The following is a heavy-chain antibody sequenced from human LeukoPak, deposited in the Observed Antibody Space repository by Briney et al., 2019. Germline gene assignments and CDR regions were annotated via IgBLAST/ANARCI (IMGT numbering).Heavy chain of an antibody. CDR3: AKRRYDSSGHFDS. CDR2: ISGSGSYT. D-gene: IGHD3-22*01. Sequence: GGSLRLSCAASGFTVSDYSMTWVRQAPGKRLEWVSAISGSGSYTDYADSVKGRFTISKDNSKNTVYMRMSSLRAEDTALYYCAKRRYDSSGHFDSWGQGTLVTVSS. V-gene: IGHV3-23*01. CDR1: GFTVSDYS. J-gene: IGHJ4*02.